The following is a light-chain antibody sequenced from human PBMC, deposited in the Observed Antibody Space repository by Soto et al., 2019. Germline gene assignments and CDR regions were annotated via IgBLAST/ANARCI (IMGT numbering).Light chain of an antibody. J-gene: IGKJ4*01. CDR2: DAS. Sequence: DIQMTQSPSSLSASVGDRVTITCQPSQDISNYLNWYQQKPGKAPMLLIHDASNLETGVPSRFSGSGSGSDFTVTISSLQPEDIATYSCQQYDNLPLTFRGGTKVEIK. CDR1: QDISNY. CDR3: QQYDNLPLT. V-gene: IGKV1-33*01.